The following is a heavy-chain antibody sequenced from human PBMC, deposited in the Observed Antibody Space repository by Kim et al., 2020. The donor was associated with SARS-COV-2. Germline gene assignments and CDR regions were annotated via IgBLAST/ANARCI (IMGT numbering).Heavy chain of an antibody. V-gene: IGHV3-11*01. D-gene: IGHD2-2*01. CDR3: AREEYQLPYYYYYYMDV. CDR2: ISSSGSTI. CDR1: GFTFSDYY. Sequence: GGSLRLSCAASGFTFSDYYMSWIRQAPGKGLEWVSYISSSGSTIYYADSVKGRFTISRDNAKNSLYLQMNSLRAEDTAVYYCAREEYQLPYYYYYYMDVWGKGTTVTVAS. J-gene: IGHJ6*03.